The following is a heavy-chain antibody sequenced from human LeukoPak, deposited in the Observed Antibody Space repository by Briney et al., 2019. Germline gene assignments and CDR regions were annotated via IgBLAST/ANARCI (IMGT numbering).Heavy chain of an antibody. Sequence: SEPLSLTCTLSGASISDYFWSWLRQLPGKGLEWIGYVFYSGSTTYNPSLNSRVAISIDTSRSQFSLRLSSVTAADTAVYYCASFSGSYFFDYWGPGTLVTVSS. V-gene: IGHV4-59*01. J-gene: IGHJ4*02. CDR2: VFYSGST. CDR1: GASISDYF. D-gene: IGHD1-26*01. CDR3: ASFSGSYFFDY.